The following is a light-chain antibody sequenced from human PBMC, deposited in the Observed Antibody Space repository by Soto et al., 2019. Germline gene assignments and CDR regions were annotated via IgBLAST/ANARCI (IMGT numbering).Light chain of an antibody. CDR3: QQRSVWVT. Sequence: EIVLTQSPATMSLSPGERATLSCRASQSIDTYLAWYQQKPGQAPRLLIFDASNRATGIPARFSGSGSGTDFTLTISSLEPEDFAVYYCQQRSVWVTFGGGTRVEIK. CDR2: DAS. CDR1: QSIDTY. V-gene: IGKV3-11*01. J-gene: IGKJ4*01.